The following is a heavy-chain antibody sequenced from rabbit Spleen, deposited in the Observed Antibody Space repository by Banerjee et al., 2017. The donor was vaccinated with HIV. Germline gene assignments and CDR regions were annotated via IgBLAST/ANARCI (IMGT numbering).Heavy chain of an antibody. CDR3: ARDTASSFSSYGMDL. CDR2: IDIGSSGFT. CDR1: GVSFSDKDV. V-gene: IGHV1S45*01. J-gene: IGHJ6*01. Sequence: QEQLVESGGGLVQPEGSLTLTCKASGVSFSDKDVMCWVRQAPGKGLEWIACIDIGSSGFTYYANWAKGRFTISKTSSTTVTLQMTNLTGADTATYFCARDTASSFSSYGMDLWAPGTLVTVS. D-gene: IGHD8-1*01.